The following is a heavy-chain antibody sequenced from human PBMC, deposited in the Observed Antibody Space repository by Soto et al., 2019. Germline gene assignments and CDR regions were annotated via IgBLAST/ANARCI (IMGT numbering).Heavy chain of an antibody. CDR1: GYTLTELS. D-gene: IGHD3-16*01. CDR2: FDPEDGET. V-gene: IGHV1-24*01. J-gene: IGHJ4*02. CDR3: ATGPFSSHDLDYFDY. Sequence: AASVKVSCKVSGYTLTELSMHWVRQAPGKGLEWMGGFDPEDGETIYAQKFQGRVTMTEDTSTDTAYMELSSLRSEDTAVYYCATGPFSSHDLDYFDYWGQGTLVTVSS.